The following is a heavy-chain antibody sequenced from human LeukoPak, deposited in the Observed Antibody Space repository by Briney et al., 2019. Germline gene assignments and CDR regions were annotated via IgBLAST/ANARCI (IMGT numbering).Heavy chain of an antibody. CDR1: GFTFSNYW. D-gene: IGHD5-24*01. V-gene: IGHV3-7*04. Sequence: GGSLRPSCAASGFTFSNYWMTWVRQAPGKGLEWVANIKQDGSEKYYVDSVKGRFTISRDNAKNSLYLQMNSLRAEDTAVYYCARDRGGYNYHYWGQGTLVTVSS. J-gene: IGHJ4*02. CDR3: ARDRGGYNYHY. CDR2: IKQDGSEK.